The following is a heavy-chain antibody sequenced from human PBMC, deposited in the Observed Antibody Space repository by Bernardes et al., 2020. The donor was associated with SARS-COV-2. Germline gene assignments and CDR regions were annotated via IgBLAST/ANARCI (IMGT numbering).Heavy chain of an antibody. CDR2: IHFSGSD. CDR1: GDSISNPY. CDR3: ARVHWPAVKGAFDI. V-gene: IGHV4-4*07. J-gene: IGHJ3*02. D-gene: IGHD2-2*01. Sequence: SETLSLTCIVSGDSISNPYWTWIRQSAGQGLEWIGRIHFSGSDNYNPSLRDRVTMSVDTSKNQFSLELSSVTAADTALSYCARVHWPAVKGAFDIWGQGTVVPVS.